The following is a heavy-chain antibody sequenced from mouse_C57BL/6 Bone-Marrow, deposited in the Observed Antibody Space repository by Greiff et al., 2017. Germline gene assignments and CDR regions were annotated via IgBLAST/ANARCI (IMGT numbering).Heavy chain of an antibody. CDR3: ARGGSIYYDYKGLYYYAMDY. Sequence: QVQLQQPGAELVKPGASVKMSCKASGYTFTSYWITWVKQRPGQGLEWIGDIYPGSGSTNYNEKFKSKATLTVDTSSSTAYMQLSSLTSEESAVYYCARGGSIYYDYKGLYYYAMDYWGQGTSVTVSS. CDR1: GYTFTSYW. J-gene: IGHJ4*01. CDR2: IYPGSGST. D-gene: IGHD2-4*01. V-gene: IGHV1-55*01.